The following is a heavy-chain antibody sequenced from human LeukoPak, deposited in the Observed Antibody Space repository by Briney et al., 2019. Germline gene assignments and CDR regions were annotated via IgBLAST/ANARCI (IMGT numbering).Heavy chain of an antibody. D-gene: IGHD1-1*01. CDR1: GFTFSSYD. CDR2: IWYDGSNK. J-gene: IGHJ3*02. Sequence: GGSLRLSCAASGFTFSSYDMHWVRQAPGKGLEWVAVIWYDGSNKYYADSVKGRFTISRQNSENTLYLQMNSLRGEDTAVYYCARATTGTTGGFEIWGQGTMVTVSS. V-gene: IGHV3-33*01. CDR3: ARATTGTTGGFEI.